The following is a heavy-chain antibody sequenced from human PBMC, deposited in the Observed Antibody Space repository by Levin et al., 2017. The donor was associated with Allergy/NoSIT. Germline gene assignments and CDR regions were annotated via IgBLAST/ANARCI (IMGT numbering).Heavy chain of an antibody. J-gene: IGHJ4*02. V-gene: IGHV4-34*01. Sequence: PSETLSLTCAVYGGSFSGYYWSWIRQPPGKGLEWIGEINHSGSTNYNPSLKSRVTISVDTSKNQFSLKLSSVTAADTAVYYCARQQLSESSNDYWGQGTLVTVSS. D-gene: IGHD6-13*01. CDR1: GGSFSGYY. CDR3: ARQQLSESSNDY. CDR2: INHSGST.